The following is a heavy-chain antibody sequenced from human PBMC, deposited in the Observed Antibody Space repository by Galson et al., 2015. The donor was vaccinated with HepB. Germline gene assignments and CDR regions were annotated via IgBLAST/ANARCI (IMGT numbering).Heavy chain of an antibody. CDR1: GYTFTSYG. CDR2: ISAYNGNT. D-gene: IGHD6-19*01. CDR3: ARDSGWYYFDY. V-gene: IGHV1-18*01. J-gene: IGHJ4*02. Sequence: SVKVSCKASGYTFTSYGISWVRQAPGQGLEWMGWISAYNGNTNYAQKLQGRVTMAADTSTSTAYVELRSLRSDDTAVYYCARDSGWYYFDYWGQGTLVTVSS.